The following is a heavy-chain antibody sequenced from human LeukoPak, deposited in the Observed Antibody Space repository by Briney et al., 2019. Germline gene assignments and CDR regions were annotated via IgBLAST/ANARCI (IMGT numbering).Heavy chain of an antibody. J-gene: IGHJ4*02. V-gene: IGHV5-51*01. CDR2: IYPGDSDT. D-gene: IGHD2-15*01. CDR1: GYSFTSYW. Sequence: GESLKISCKGSGYSFTSYWIGWVRQMPGKGLEWMGIIYPGDSDTRYSPSFQGQVTISADKSISTAYLQWSSLKASDTAMYYCARPYCSGGSCYGGYFDYWGQGTLVPVSS. CDR3: ARPYCSGGSCYGGYFDY.